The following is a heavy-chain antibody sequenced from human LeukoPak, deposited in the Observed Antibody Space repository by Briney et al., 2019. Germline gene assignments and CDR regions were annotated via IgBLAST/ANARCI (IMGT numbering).Heavy chain of an antibody. V-gene: IGHV3-23*01. Sequence: GGSLRLSCAASGFNFSSYAMSWVRQAPGKGLEWVSAISGSGGSTYYADSVKGRFTISKDNSKNTLYLQMNSLRAEDTALYYCAKAIGSSISCYDSWGQGTLLTVSS. D-gene: IGHD2-2*01. CDR1: GFNFSSYA. CDR2: ISGSGGST. CDR3: AKAIGSSISCYDS. J-gene: IGHJ4*02.